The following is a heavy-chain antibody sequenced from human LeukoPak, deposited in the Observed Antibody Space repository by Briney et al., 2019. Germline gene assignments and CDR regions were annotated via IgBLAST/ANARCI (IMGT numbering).Heavy chain of an antibody. CDR2: INTYSGGA. CDR3: ARDFLGRSNGGSNYFGMGV. D-gene: IGHD2-15*01. CDR1: GYSFTDYF. J-gene: IGHJ6*01. V-gene: IGHV1-2*04. Sequence: GASVKVSCKSSGYSFTDYFIHWVRQAPGQGPEWMGCINTYSGGAHYAQKFKGWVSLTRDTSSDTAFMELSSPRSDATAIYYCARDFLGRSNGGSNYFGMGVWGQGTTVTVSS.